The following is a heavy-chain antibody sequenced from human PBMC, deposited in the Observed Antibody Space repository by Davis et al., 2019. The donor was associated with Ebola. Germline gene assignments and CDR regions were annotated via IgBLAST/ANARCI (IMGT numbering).Heavy chain of an antibody. CDR3: ARALGTYDFWSGYPSVVWFDP. D-gene: IGHD3-3*01. CDR1: GGSISSSSYY. V-gene: IGHV4-61*01. J-gene: IGHJ5*02. Sequence: SETLSLTCTVSGGSISSSSYYWSWIRQPPGKGLEWIGYIYYSGSTNYNPSLKSRVTISVDTSKNQFSLKLSSVTAADTAVYYCARALGTYDFWSGYPSVVWFDPWGQGTLVTVSS. CDR2: IYYSGST.